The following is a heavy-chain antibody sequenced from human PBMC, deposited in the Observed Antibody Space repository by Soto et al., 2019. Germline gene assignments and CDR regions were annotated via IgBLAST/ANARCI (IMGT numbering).Heavy chain of an antibody. CDR2: ISPSSGYP. D-gene: IGHD2-2*01. CDR3: TREASVVIPAAQPSHFDS. V-gene: IGHV1-18*01. J-gene: IGHJ4*01. Sequence: QVQLVQSGAEVKKPGASVKVSCKGLGYNFIKYGINWVRQAPGQGLAWMGWISPSSGYPHSARKFQGTLTLTTDSAATTAYMELSSLGSADTTLYYCTREASVVIPAAQPSHFDSWGHVTLVTVAS. CDR1: GYNFIKYG.